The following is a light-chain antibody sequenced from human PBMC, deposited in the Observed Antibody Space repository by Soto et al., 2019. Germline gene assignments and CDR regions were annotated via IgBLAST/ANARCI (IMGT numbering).Light chain of an antibody. J-gene: IGLJ1*01. CDR2: RDN. Sequence: QSVLTQPPSVSGTPGQRVTISCSGGISNIATNYVHWFQQLPGTAPKVLSNRDNQRPSGVPDRFSGSKSGTSASLAISGLRSEDEGKYYCAAWDDTVRSYVFGTGTKLTVL. CDR1: ISNIATNY. CDR3: AAWDDTVRSYV. V-gene: IGLV1-47*01.